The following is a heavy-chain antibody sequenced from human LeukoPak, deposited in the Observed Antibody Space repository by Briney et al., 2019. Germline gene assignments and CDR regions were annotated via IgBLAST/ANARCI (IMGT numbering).Heavy chain of an antibody. D-gene: IGHD3-3*01. Sequence: SETLSLTCTVSGGSISSGSYYWSWIRQPAGKGLEWIGRIYTSGSTNYNPSLKSRVTISVETSKNQFSLKLSSVTAADTAVYYCARDGTIFGVVMGPWGQGTLVTVSS. CDR1: GGSISSGSYY. CDR3: ARDGTIFGVVMGP. J-gene: IGHJ5*02. V-gene: IGHV4-61*02. CDR2: IYTSGST.